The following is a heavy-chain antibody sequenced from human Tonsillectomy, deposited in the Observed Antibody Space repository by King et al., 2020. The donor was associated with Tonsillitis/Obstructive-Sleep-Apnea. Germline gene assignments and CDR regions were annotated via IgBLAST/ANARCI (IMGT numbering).Heavy chain of an antibody. Sequence: VQLVESGGGLVQPGGSLRLSCAASGFTFRSNAMSWVRQAPGKGLEWVSAISGSGGSTYYADSVKGRFTISRDNSKNTLYLQMNSLRADATAVYYGAKEVFPELNWFDPWGQGTLVTVSS. CDR1: GFTFRSNA. V-gene: IGHV3-23*04. CDR2: ISGSGGST. CDR3: AKEVFPELNWFDP. J-gene: IGHJ5*02. D-gene: IGHD2/OR15-2a*01.